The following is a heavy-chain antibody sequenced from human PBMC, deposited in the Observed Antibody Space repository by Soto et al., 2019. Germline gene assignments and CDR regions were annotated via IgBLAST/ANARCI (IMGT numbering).Heavy chain of an antibody. J-gene: IGHJ5*02. V-gene: IGHV1-69*04. CDR3: ARERSAAGTGWFDP. CDR2: IIPILGIA. Sequence: GASVKVSCKASGGTFSSYTISWVRQAPGQGLEWMGRIIPILGIANYAQKFQGRVTMTRNTSISTAYMELSSLRSEDTAVYYCARERSAAGTGWFDPWGQGSLVTVSS. CDR1: GGTFSSYT. D-gene: IGHD6-13*01.